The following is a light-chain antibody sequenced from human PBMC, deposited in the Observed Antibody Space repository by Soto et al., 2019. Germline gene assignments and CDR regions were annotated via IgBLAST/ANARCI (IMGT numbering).Light chain of an antibody. CDR2: DVS. CDR3: AAWDDSLNGVV. CDR1: SSDVGGYNY. V-gene: IGLV2-8*01. J-gene: IGLJ2*01. Sequence: QSALTQPPSASGSPGQSVTISCTGTSSDVGGYNYVSWYQQHPGKAPKLMIYDVSNRPSGVSNRFSGSKSGNTASLTISGLQSEDEADYHCAAWDDSLNGVVFGGGTKLTVL.